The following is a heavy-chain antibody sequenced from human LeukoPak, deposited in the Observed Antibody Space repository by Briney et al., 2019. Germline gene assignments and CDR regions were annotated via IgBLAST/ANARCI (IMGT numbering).Heavy chain of an antibody. D-gene: IGHD3-10*01. J-gene: IGHJ4*02. CDR2: INHSGST. V-gene: IGHV4-34*01. CDR3: AKLPRSGSYQSSFDY. CDR1: GGSFSGYY. Sequence: SETLSLTCAVYGGSFSGYYWSWIRQPPGKGLEWIGEINHSGSTNYNPSLKSRVTISVDTSKNQFSLKLSSVTAADTAVYYCAKLPRSGSYQSSFDYWGQGTLVTVSS.